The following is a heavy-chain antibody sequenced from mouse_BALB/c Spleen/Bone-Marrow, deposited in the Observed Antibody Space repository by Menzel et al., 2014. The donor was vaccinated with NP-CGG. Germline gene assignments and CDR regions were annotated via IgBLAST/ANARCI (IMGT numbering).Heavy chain of an antibody. D-gene: IGHD2-14*01. CDR3: ANRYGYAMDY. V-gene: IGHV1-54*03. J-gene: IGHJ4*01. CDR1: GYAFTNYL. Sequence: QVQLQQSGAELVRPGTSVKVSCKASGYAFTNYLIEWVKQRPGQGLEWIGVINPGSGGTTYNEKFKGKATLTADKSSSTAYMQLSSLTSDDSAVYFCANRYGYAMDYRGQGTSVTVSS. CDR2: INPGSGGT.